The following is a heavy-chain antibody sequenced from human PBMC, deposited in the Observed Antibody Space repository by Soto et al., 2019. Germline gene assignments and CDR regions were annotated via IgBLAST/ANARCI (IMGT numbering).Heavy chain of an antibody. J-gene: IGHJ5*02. V-gene: IGHV4-4*07. Sequence: SETLSLTCTFSVASIIGFYWSWIRKSAGKGLEWIGRIYATGTTDYNPSLKSRVMMSVDTSKKQFSLKLRSVTAADTAVYYCVRDGTKTLRDWFDPWGQGISVNVS. CDR2: IYATGTT. CDR3: VRDGTKTLRDWFDP. D-gene: IGHD1-1*01. CDR1: VASIIGFY.